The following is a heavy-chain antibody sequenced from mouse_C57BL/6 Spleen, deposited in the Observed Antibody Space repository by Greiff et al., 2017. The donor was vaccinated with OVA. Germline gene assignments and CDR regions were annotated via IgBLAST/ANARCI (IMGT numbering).Heavy chain of an antibody. Sequence: VKLQESGAELVRPGASVTLSCKASGYTFTDYEMHWVKQTPVHGLEWIGAIDPETGGTAYNQKFKGKAILTADKSSSTAYMELRSLTSEDSAVYYCARGADYSNSFAYWGQGTLVTVSA. CDR3: ARGADYSNSFAY. V-gene: IGHV1-15*01. CDR2: IDPETGGT. CDR1: GYTFTDYE. J-gene: IGHJ3*01. D-gene: IGHD2-5*01.